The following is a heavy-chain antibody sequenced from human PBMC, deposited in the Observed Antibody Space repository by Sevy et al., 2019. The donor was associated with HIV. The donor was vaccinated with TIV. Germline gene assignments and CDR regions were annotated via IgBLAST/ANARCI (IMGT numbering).Heavy chain of an antibody. CDR2: INHSGST. CDR3: ARAGQTMIRPYYFDY. V-gene: IGHV4-34*01. Sequence: SETLSLTCAVYGGSFSGYYWSWIRQPPGKGLEWIGEINHSGSTNYNPSLKSRVTISVDTSKNQCSLKLSSVTAADTAVYYCARAGQTMIRPYYFDYWGQGTLVTVSS. D-gene: IGHD3-22*01. J-gene: IGHJ4*02. CDR1: GGSFSGYY.